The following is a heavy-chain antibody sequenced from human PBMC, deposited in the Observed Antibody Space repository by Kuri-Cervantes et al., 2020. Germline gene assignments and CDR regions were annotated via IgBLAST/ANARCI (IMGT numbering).Heavy chain of an antibody. CDR1: GFTFSYYY. CDR3: TRDRSGPDY. Sequence: GESLKISCAASGFTFSYYYMSGVRQAPGKGLEWVGRIKSKTDGGTTDYAAPVKGRFTISRDDSKNTLYLQMNSLKTEDTAVYYCTRDRSGPDYWGQGTLVTVSS. V-gene: IGHV3-15*01. D-gene: IGHD5-12*01. J-gene: IGHJ4*02. CDR2: IKSKTDGGTT.